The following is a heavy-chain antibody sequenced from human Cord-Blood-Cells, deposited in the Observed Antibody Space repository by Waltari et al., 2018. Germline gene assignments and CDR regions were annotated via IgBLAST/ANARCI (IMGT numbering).Heavy chain of an antibody. Sequence: QVQLVQSGAEVKKPGSSVKVSCKASGGPFSSYAISWVRQAPGQGLEWMGRSIPILVIANYTENFQGRVTTTAEKSTSTAYMELSSLRSEDTAVYYCARFGARDKGAKGACDIWGQGTMVTVSS. V-gene: IGHV1-69*09. CDR3: ARFGARDKGAKGACDI. J-gene: IGHJ3*02. D-gene: IGHD1-26*01. CDR1: GGPFSSYA. CDR2: SIPILVIA.